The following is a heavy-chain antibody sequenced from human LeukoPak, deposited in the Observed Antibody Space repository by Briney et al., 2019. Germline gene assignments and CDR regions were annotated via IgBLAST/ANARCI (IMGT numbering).Heavy chain of an antibody. CDR1: GGSISTSNYY. D-gene: IGHD4-11*01. CDR3: AREATSVTTWYFDY. J-gene: IGHJ4*02. V-gene: IGHV4-39*07. CDR2: IFYSGST. Sequence: PSETLSLTCTVSGGSISTSNYYWGWIRQPPGKGLEWIGNIFYSGSTYYSPSLRSRVTISLDTSRNQFSLKLSSVTAADTAVYYCAREATSVTTWYFDYWGQGTLVTVSS.